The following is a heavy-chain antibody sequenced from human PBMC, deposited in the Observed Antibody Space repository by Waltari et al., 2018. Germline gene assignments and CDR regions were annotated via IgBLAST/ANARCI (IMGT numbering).Heavy chain of an antibody. J-gene: IGHJ4*02. CDR3: ARGRGGELKDY. D-gene: IGHD1-26*01. CDR1: GYTFPGYN. V-gene: IGHV1-2*06. CDR2: INPNSGGT. Sequence: QVQLVQSGAEGKKPGASVKVSCKASGYTFPGYNMTRGRQAPGQGLDWMGRINPNSGGTTYAQKFQGRVTMTRDTSISTAYMELSRLGSDDTAVYYCARGRGGELKDYWGQGTLVTVSS.